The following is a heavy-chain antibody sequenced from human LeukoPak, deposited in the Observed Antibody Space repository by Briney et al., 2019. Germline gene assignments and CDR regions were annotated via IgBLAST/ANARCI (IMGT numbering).Heavy chain of an antibody. Sequence: GGSLRLSCTASGLIFRNYAMTWVRQAPRKGLEWVSTISGDGTETFYADSVKGRFPISRDNSKNTHYLQMSSLRAEDTGIYYCAKGGHYSFFDYWGQGTLVTVSS. V-gene: IGHV3-23*01. D-gene: IGHD4-11*01. CDR1: GLIFRNYA. J-gene: IGHJ4*02. CDR3: AKGGHYSFFDY. CDR2: ISGDGTET.